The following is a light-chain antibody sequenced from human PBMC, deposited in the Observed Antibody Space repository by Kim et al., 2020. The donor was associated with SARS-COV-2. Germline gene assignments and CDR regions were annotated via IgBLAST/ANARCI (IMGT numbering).Light chain of an antibody. CDR1: QTITSTY. Sequence: PGERVTLSCRSSQTITSTYLAWYQQRPGQAPRLLIHDISKRATGIPDRFSGSGSGRDFTLTIGRLEPEDSAVYYCQQHEDAPLTFGGGTKVEIK. CDR2: DIS. V-gene: IGKV3D-20*02. J-gene: IGKJ4*01. CDR3: QQHEDAPLT.